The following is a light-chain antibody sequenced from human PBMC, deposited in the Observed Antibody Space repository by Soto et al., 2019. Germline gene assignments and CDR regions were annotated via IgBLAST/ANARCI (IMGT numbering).Light chain of an antibody. CDR2: DTY. CDR1: QSISNN. CDR3: QQYNTWPLT. J-gene: IGKJ4*01. Sequence: EIVMTQSSDTLSVSPGERATLSCRASQSISNNLAWYQQKPGQAPRLLSYDTYMRATGIPARFSGSGSRTEFTLSITSLQSEDSAVYYCQQYNTWPLTSGGGTKVDI. V-gene: IGKV3-15*01.